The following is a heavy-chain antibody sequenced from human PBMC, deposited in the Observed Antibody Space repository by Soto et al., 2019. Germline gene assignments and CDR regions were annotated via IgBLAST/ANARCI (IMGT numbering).Heavy chain of an antibody. CDR2: IWYDGSNK. V-gene: IGHV3-33*01. CDR3: ARGKPYSNYYYYYGMDV. J-gene: IGHJ6*02. CDR1: GFTFSSYG. D-gene: IGHD4-4*01. Sequence: SLRLSCAASGFTFSSYGMHWVRQAPGKGLEWVAVIWYDGSNKYYADSVKGRFTISRDNSKNTLYLQMNSLRAEDTAVYYCARGKPYSNYYYYYGMDVWGQGTTVTVS.